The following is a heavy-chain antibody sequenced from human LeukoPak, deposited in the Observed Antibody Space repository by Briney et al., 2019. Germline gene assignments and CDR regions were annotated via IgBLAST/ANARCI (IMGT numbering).Heavy chain of an antibody. V-gene: IGHV3-9*03. CDR3: AKDIRPVDYYGMDV. Sequence: PGGSLRLSCAASGFTFDDYAMHWVRQAPGKGLEWVSGISWNSGSIGYADSVKGRFTISRDNAKNSLYLQMNSLRAEDMALYYCAKDIRPVDYYGMDVWGQGTTVTVSS. CDR2: ISWNSGSI. J-gene: IGHJ6*02. CDR1: GFTFDDYA.